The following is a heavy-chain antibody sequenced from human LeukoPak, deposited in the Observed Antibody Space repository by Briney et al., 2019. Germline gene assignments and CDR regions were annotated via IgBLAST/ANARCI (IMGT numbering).Heavy chain of an antibody. D-gene: IGHD5/OR15-5a*01. CDR2: INHSGST. Sequence: SETLSLTCDVYGGSLSGYYWSWIRQPPGKGLEWIGEINHSGSTNYNSSLKSRVTISVDTSKNQFSLKLSSVTAADTAVYYCAREVVSYYYYYMDVWGKGTTVTVSS. CDR3: AREVVSYYYYYMDV. V-gene: IGHV4-34*01. J-gene: IGHJ6*03. CDR1: GGSLSGYY.